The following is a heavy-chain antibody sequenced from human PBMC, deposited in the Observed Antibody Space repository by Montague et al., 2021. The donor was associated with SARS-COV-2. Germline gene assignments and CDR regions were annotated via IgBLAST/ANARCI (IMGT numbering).Heavy chain of an antibody. CDR2: ISTSSLYI. CDR1: GFTFSSYA. D-gene: IGHD5/OR15-5a*01. CDR3: ARALSASYSVGGDSFDI. J-gene: IGHJ3*02. V-gene: IGHV3-21*01. Sequence: SLRLSCAASGFTFSSYAMSWVRQAPGKGLEWVSSISTSSLYIYYAASVKGRFTISRANAKNSLFLQMDSLRAEDTAVYYCARALSASYSVGGDSFDIWGQGTMVTVSS.